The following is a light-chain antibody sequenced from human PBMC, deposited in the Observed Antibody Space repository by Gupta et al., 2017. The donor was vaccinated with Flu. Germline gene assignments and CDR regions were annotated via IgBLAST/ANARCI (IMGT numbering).Light chain of an antibody. Sequence: DIVMTQSPDSLAVSLGERATINCKSSQSVLYSSNNKNYLAWYQQKPGQPPKLLIYWASTRESGVPDRFSGRGYGTDLTLTISSLQAEDVAVYYCQQDYSTPLTFGQGTKVDIK. CDR3: QQDYSTPLT. CDR1: QSVLYSSNNKNY. V-gene: IGKV4-1*01. CDR2: WAS. J-gene: IGKJ3*01.